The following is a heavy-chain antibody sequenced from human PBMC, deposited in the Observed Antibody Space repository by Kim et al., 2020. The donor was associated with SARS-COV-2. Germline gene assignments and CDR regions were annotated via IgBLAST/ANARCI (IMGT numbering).Heavy chain of an antibody. CDR2: INHSGST. V-gene: IGHV4-34*01. D-gene: IGHD4-17*01. Sequence: SETLSLTCAVYGESFRGYEWSWIRQPPGKGLEWIGEINHSGSTNYNPSLKSRVTISVDTSKNQFSLKLSSVTAADTAVYYCARGLTVTTFYYYYGMDVWGQGTTVTVSS. CDR1: GESFRGYE. CDR3: ARGLTVTTFYYYYGMDV. J-gene: IGHJ6*02.